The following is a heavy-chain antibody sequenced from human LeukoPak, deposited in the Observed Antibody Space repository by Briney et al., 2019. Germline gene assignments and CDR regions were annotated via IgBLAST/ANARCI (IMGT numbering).Heavy chain of an antibody. CDR2: IWYDGSNK. V-gene: IGHV3-33*01. CDR3: ARGGAARLHFQN. CDR1: GFTFSSYG. Sequence: GGSLRLSCAASGFTFSSYGMHWVRQAPGKGLEWVAVIWYDGSNKYYADSVEGRFTISRDNSKNTLYLQMNSLRAEDTAVYYCARGGAARLHFQNWGQGTLVTVSS. D-gene: IGHD6-6*01. J-gene: IGHJ1*01.